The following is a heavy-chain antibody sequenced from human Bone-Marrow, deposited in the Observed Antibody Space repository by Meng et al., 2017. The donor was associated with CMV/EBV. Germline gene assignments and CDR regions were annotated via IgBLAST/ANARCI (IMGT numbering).Heavy chain of an antibody. V-gene: IGHV3-30*02. CDR2: IRYDGSNK. CDR3: AKGGDPPGGY. CDR1: GFTFSSYG. D-gene: IGHD1-26*01. J-gene: IGHJ4*02. Sequence: GESLKISCAASGFTFSSYGMHWVRQAPGKGLEWVAFIRYDGSNKHYADSVKGRFTISRDNSKNTLYLQMNSLRAEDTAVYYCAKGGDPPGGYWGQGTLVTVSS.